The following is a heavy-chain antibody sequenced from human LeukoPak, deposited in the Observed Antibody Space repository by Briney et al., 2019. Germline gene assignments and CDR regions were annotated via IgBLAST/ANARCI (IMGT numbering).Heavy chain of an antibody. D-gene: IGHD6-13*01. Sequence: GGSLGLSCAASGSTVSSNYMSWVRQAPGKGLEWVSVIYSGGSTYYADSVKGRFTISRDNSKNTLYLQMNSLRAEDTAVYYCAKRAAGYYYYGMDVWGQGTTVTVSS. CDR1: GSTVSSNY. CDR2: IYSGGST. J-gene: IGHJ6*02. CDR3: AKRAAGYYYYGMDV. V-gene: IGHV3-53*01.